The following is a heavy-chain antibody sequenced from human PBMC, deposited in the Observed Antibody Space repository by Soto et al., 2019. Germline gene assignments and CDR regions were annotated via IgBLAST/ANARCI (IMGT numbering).Heavy chain of an antibody. J-gene: IGHJ3*02. CDR3: ARDRAAVRLFDI. CDR1: GFTFSSYW. D-gene: IGHD6-6*01. V-gene: IGHV3-74*01. Sequence: GSLRLSCAASGFTFSSYWMHWVRQAPGEGLVWVSHINSDGSSTTYADSVKGRFTISRDNAKNTLYLQVNSLRAEDTAVYYCARDRAAVRLFDIWGQGTMVTVSS. CDR2: INSDGSST.